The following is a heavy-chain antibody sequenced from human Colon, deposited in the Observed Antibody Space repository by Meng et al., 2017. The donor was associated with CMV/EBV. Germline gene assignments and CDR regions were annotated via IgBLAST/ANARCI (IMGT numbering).Heavy chain of an antibody. CDR1: GFTFSTYS. CDR3: VKDRTPDGLFEFDF. Sequence: GESLKISCSASGFTFSTYSIDWVRQAPGKGLEWVSIIYGSGSTIIYAASVQGRFTISRDNSRDVVYLQMNSLRADDSAIYYCVKDRTPDGLFEFDFWGQGTPVTVSS. J-gene: IGHJ4*02. CDR2: IYGSGSTI. D-gene: IGHD1-14*01. V-gene: IGHV3-23*03.